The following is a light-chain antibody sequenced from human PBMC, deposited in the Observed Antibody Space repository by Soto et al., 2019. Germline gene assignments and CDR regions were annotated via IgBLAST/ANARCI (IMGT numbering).Light chain of an antibody. CDR3: QTWGTGTYVV. CDR2: LNSDGSH. J-gene: IGLJ2*01. V-gene: IGLV4-69*01. Sequence: QLVLTQSPSASTSLGASVKLTCTLSSGHSSYAIAWLQQQPEKGPRYLMKLNSDGSHSKGDGIPDRFSGSSSGAERYLTISSLQSEDEAAYYCQTWGTGTYVVFGGGTKLTVL. CDR1: SGHSSYA.